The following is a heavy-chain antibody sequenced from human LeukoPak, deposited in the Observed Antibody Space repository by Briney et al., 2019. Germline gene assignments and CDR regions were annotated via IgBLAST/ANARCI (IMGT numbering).Heavy chain of an antibody. CDR3: ATLGN. D-gene: IGHD7-27*01. CDR2: ISSSSGTI. CDR1: GFTFSGYS. V-gene: IGHV3-48*04. Sequence: GGSLRLSCAASGFTFSGYSMNWVRQAPGKGLEWVSKISSSSGTIYYADSVKGRFTISRDNAKNSLYLQMNSLRAEDTAVYYCATLGNWGQGTLVTVSS. J-gene: IGHJ4*02.